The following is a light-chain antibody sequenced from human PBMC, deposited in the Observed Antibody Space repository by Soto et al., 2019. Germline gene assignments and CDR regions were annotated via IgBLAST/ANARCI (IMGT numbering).Light chain of an antibody. V-gene: IGKV1-6*01. Sequence: AIQITQYPSSLSASVGDRVTITCRASQGIRNDLGWYQQKPGKAPKLLIYAASSLQSGVPSRFSGSGSGTDFTLTISSLQPEDFATYYCLQDYNYPVTFGQGTKVDIK. CDR1: QGIRND. CDR3: LQDYNYPVT. J-gene: IGKJ2*01. CDR2: AAS.